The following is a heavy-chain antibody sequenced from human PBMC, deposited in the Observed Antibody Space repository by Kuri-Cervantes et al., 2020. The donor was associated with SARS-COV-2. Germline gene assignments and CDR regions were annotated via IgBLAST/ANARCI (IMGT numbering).Heavy chain of an antibody. V-gene: IGHV1-2*02. CDR2: INPNSGGT. Sequence: ASGKVSCKASGYTFTGYYMHWVRQAPGQGLEWMGWINPNSGGTNYAQKFQGRVTMTRDTSISTAYMELSRLRSDDTAVYYWARVPYYGPLDYWGQGTLVTVSS. CDR1: GYTFTGYY. D-gene: IGHD4-17*01. CDR3: ARVPYYGPLDY. J-gene: IGHJ4*02.